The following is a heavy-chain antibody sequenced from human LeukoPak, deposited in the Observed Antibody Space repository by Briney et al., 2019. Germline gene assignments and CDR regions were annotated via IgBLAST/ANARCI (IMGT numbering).Heavy chain of an antibody. CDR3: AREGEYCSSTSCLGTFDP. CDR2: INPNSGGT. J-gene: IGHJ5*02. CDR1: GYTFTGYY. D-gene: IGHD2-2*01. V-gene: IGHV1-2*02. Sequence: GASVKVSCKASGYTFTGYYMHWVRQAPGQGLEWMGWINPNSGGTNYAQKFQGRVTMTRDTSISTAYMELSRLRSDDTAVYYCAREGEYCSSTSCLGTFDPWGQGTLVTVSS.